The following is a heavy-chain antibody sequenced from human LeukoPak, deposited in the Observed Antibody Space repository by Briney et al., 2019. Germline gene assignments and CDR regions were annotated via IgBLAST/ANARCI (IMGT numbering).Heavy chain of an antibody. V-gene: IGHV4-4*07. D-gene: IGHD1-26*01. J-gene: IGHJ4*02. CDR3: VRDRPYSGSYQGPFDY. Sequence: SETLSLTCAVYGGSFSSYYWSWIRQPAGKGLEWIGRIYPGGSTNYNPSLKSRVTMSVDTSKNQFSLKLSSVTAADTAVYYCVRDRPYSGSYQGPFDYWGQGTLVTVSS. CDR2: IYPGGST. CDR1: GGSFSSYY.